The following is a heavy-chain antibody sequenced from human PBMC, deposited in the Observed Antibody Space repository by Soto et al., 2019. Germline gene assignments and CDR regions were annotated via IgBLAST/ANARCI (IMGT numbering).Heavy chain of an antibody. CDR3: AKVSSIAVRGKYYFDY. V-gene: IGHV3-30-3*02. J-gene: IGHJ4*02. D-gene: IGHD6-6*01. CDR2: LSFDGSNQ. CDR1: VFTFSTYP. Sequence: PGGSLRLYCAASVFTFSTYPMHWVRQAPGKRLEWVAVLSFDGSNQYYADPVKGRFTISRDNSKNTLYLQMNSLRAEDTAVYYCAKVSSIAVRGKYYFDYWGQGTPVTVSS.